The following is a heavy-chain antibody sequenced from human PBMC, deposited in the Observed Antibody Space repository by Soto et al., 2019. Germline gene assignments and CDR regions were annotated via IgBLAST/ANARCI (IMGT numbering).Heavy chain of an antibody. D-gene: IGHD5-18*01. J-gene: IGHJ4*02. V-gene: IGHV1-46*01. CDR3: AREAGYSYANRSFDY. CDR2: INPSGGST. CDR1: GYTFTSYG. Sequence: ASVKVSCKASGYTFTSYGISWVRQAPGQGLEWMGIINPSGGSTSYAQKFQGRVTMTRDTSTSTVYMELSSLRSEDTAVYYCAREAGYSYANRSFDYWGQGTLVTVS.